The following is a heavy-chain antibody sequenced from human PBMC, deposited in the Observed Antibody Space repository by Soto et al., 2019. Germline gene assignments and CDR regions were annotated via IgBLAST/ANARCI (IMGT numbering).Heavy chain of an antibody. J-gene: IGHJ5*02. Sequence: EVQLEESGGDLVQPGGSLRLSCAASGFTFSTYWMHWVRQAPGKGLVWVSRINSDGSITTYADSVKGRFTISRDNSKITLYLQMNSLRAEGTAVYYCARVDTWSYSWRESLGQGTLVTFSS. D-gene: IGHD3-10*01. CDR1: GFTFSTYW. CDR2: INSDGSIT. CDR3: ARVDTWSYSWRES. V-gene: IGHV3-74*03.